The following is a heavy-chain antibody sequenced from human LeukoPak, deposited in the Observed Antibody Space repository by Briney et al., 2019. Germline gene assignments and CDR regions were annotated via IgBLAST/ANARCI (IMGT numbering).Heavy chain of an antibody. CDR2: ISWNSGSI. D-gene: IGHD6-19*01. CDR1: GFTFSSYA. V-gene: IGHV3-9*01. CDR3: AKDMLSSGWYMDY. J-gene: IGHJ4*02. Sequence: GGSLRLSCAASGFTFSSYAMHWVRQAPGKGLEWVSGISWNSGSIGYADSVKGRFTISRDNAKNPLYLQMNSLRAEDTALYYCAKDMLSSGWYMDYWGQGTLVTVSS.